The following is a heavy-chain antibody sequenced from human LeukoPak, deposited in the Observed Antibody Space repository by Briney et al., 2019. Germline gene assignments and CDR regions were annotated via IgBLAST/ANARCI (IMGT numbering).Heavy chain of an antibody. CDR1: GFTFSSYS. CDR2: ISSSSSYI. J-gene: IGHJ4*02. V-gene: IGHV3-21*01. D-gene: IGHD5-18*01. CDR3: ARFGPDTAFPFDY. Sequence: GGSLRLSCAASGFTFSSYSMNWVRQAPGKGLEWVSSISSSSSYIYYADSVKGRFTISRENAKNSLYLQVNSLRAEDTAVYYCARFGPDTAFPFDYWGQGTLVTVSS.